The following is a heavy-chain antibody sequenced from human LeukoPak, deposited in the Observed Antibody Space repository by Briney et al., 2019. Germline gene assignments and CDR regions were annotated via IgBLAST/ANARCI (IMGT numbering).Heavy chain of an antibody. V-gene: IGHV3-30*18. J-gene: IGHJ4*02. CDR1: GFTFSSYG. D-gene: IGHD6-13*01. CDR3: AKDRGYSSSWTDY. Sequence: GGSLRLSCAASGFTFSSYGMHWVRQAPGKGLEWVAVISYDGSNKYYADSVKGRFTISRDNSKNTLYLQMNSLRAEDTAVYYCAKDRGYSSSWTDYWGQGTLVTVSS. CDR2: ISYDGSNK.